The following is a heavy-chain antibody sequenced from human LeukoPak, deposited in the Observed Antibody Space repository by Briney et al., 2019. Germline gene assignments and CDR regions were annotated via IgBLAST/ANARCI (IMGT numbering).Heavy chain of an antibody. CDR3: AKATGYLL. J-gene: IGHJ4*02. CDR1: GFTLDDYF. D-gene: IGHD1-14*01. Sequence: GGSLRLSCVPSGFTLDDYFMSWVRQAPGKGREWVSAINWNGGSTGYADSVRGRFTISRDNAKNSLYLQMDSLRAEDTAVYYCAKATGYLLWGQGTLVTVSS. CDR2: INWNGGST. V-gene: IGHV3-20*04.